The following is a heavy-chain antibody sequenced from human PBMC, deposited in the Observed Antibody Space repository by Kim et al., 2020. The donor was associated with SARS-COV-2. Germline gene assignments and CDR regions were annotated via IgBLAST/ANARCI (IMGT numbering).Heavy chain of an antibody. CDR2: ISGSGGST. D-gene: IGHD3-22*01. Sequence: GGSLRLSCAASGFTFSSYAMSWVRQAPGKGLEWVSAISGSGGSTYYADSVKGRFTISRDNSKNTLYLQMNSLRAEDTAVYYCAKDLAVFYDSSGHSFPWGAFDIWGQGTMVTVSS. CDR3: AKDLAVFYDSSGHSFPWGAFDI. CDR1: GFTFSSYA. J-gene: IGHJ3*02. V-gene: IGHV3-23*01.